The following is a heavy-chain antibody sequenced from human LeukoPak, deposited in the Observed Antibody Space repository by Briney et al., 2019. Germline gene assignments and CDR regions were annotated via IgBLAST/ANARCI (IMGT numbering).Heavy chain of an antibody. Sequence: PGGSLRLSCAASGFTFSSYSMNWVRQAPGKGLEWVSSISSSSSYIYYAGSVKGRFTISRDNAKNSLYLQMNSLRAEDTAVYYCARDPGYYGSGSYYGYWGQGTLVTVSS. CDR3: ARDPGYYGSGSYYGY. CDR2: ISSSSSYI. CDR1: GFTFSSYS. V-gene: IGHV3-21*01. D-gene: IGHD3-10*01. J-gene: IGHJ4*02.